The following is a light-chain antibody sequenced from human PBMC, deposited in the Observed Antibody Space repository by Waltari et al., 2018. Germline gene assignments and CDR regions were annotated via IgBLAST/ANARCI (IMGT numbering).Light chain of an antibody. CDR2: AAS. CDR3: QQSYNTPLT. V-gene: IGKV1-39*01. CDR1: QSITNF. J-gene: IGKJ4*01. Sequence: DIQMTQSPSSLSASVGDRVTITCRASQSITNFLNWYQQRPGKAPKLLIYAASILQSGVPSKFSGSGSGTDFTLTISSLQPEDFATYYCQQSYNTPLTFGGGTKVVIK.